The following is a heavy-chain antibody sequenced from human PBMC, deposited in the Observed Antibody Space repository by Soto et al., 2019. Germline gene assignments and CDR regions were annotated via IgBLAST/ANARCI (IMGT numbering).Heavy chain of an antibody. CDR2: FDPEDGET. CDR1: GYTLTELS. V-gene: IGHV1-24*01. CDR3: ATDPQVAQPFSLAFDT. J-gene: IGHJ3*02. Sequence: ASVKVSCKVSGYTLTELSMHWVRQAPGKGLEWMGGFDPEDGETIYAQKFQGRVTMTEDTSTDTAYMELSSLRSEDTAVYYCATDPQVAQPFSLAFDTWGQGTMVTVSS. D-gene: IGHD2-15*01.